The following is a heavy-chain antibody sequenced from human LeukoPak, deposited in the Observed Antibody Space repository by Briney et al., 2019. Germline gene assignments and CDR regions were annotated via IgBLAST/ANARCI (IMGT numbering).Heavy chain of an antibody. CDR2: ISGGGGST. CDR3: AKSSSGLGLHEYFDL. V-gene: IGHV3-23*01. J-gene: IGHJ2*01. Sequence: PGGSLRLSRAASGFTLSSYAMSWVRQAPGKGREGGLTISGGGGSTYYAHSVKGRFTITRDNSKSTLYMQMNTLRAEDTAVYFCAKSSSGLGLHEYFDLWGRGTLVTVSS. D-gene: IGHD3-10*01. CDR1: GFTLSSYA.